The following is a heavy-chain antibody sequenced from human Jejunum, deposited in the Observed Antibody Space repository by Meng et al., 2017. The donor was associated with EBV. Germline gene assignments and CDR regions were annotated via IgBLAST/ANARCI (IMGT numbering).Heavy chain of an antibody. J-gene: IGHJ4*02. V-gene: IGHV1-69-2*01. D-gene: IGHD1-7*01. CDR1: GYTFTDYY. CDR2: VDPEDDET. Sequence: GKLLQSGTESKEPGATVKISCKVSGYTFTDYYMHWVQQAPGKGLEWMGLVDPEDDETMYSEKFQGRLTITADTSTDTTYMELSSLRSEDTAVYYCATGHYNWKYPDYWGQGTLVTVSS. CDR3: ATGHYNWKYPDY.